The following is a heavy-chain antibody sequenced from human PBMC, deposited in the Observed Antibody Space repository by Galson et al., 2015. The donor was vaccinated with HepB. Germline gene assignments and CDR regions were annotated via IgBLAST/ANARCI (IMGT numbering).Heavy chain of an antibody. CDR2: ISKSATVT. Sequence: SLRLSCAAFGFTFSSFAMSCVRQPPGKGLERVSSISKSATVTYYVDSVKGRFTISRDDSKSTLYLQMNGLRAEDTAIYYCATGFKLAGAAWGQGTLVTVSS. J-gene: IGHJ5*02. V-gene: IGHV3-23*01. D-gene: IGHD6-19*01. CDR1: GFTFSSFA. CDR3: ATGFKLAGAA.